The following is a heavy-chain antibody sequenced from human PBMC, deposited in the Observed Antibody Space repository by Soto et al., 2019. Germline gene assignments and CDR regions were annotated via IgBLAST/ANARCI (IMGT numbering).Heavy chain of an antibody. CDR3: GKEDVAGFNS. D-gene: IGHD2-15*01. V-gene: IGHV1-69*04. Sequence: QVHLVQSGAEMKKPGSSVKVSCKVSGGDLTNSGISWVRQAPGQGLEWMGGIFPLLAMVDYSQKFQGRATITADESTNTSYMDLASLRSVVTAVYYCGKEDVAGFNSWGPGTLVIVS. CDR1: GGDLTNSG. J-gene: IGHJ5*01. CDR2: IFPLLAMV.